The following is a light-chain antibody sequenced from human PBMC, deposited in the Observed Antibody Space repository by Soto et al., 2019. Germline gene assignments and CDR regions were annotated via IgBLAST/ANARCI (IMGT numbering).Light chain of an antibody. V-gene: IGKV1-39*01. Sequence: DIQMTQSPSSLSASVGDRVTITCRASQTISNTLNWYQQRPGKPPNLLIYASSTLQSGVPPRFSVGGSGTEFTLTISSLQPEDFATYYCQQTYSTPITFGQGTRLEIK. CDR1: QTISNT. CDR2: ASS. CDR3: QQTYSTPIT. J-gene: IGKJ5*01.